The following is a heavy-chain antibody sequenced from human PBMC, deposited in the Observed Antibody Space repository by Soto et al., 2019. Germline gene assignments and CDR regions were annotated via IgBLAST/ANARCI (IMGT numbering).Heavy chain of an antibody. V-gene: IGHV4-38-2*01. CDR3: ASQSSSSRDY. D-gene: IGHD6-6*01. J-gene: IGHJ4*02. Sequence: SETLSLTCAVSGYSISSGYYWGWIRQPPGKGLEWIGSIYHSGSTYYNPSLKSRVTTSVDTSKNQFSLKLSSVTAADTAVYYCASQSSSSRDYWGQGTLVTVSS. CDR1: GYSISSGYY. CDR2: IYHSGST.